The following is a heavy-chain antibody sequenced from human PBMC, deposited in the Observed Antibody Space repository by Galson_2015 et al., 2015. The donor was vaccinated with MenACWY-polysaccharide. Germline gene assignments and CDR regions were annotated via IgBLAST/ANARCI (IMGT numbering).Heavy chain of an antibody. J-gene: IGHJ1*01. CDR2: ISGSGGST. V-gene: IGHV3-23*01. CDR3: AKDMGCSGGSCYRRAEYFQH. D-gene: IGHD2-15*01. Sequence: SLRLSCAASGFTFSSYAMSWVRQAPGKGLEWVSAISGSGGSTYYADSVKGRFTISRDNSKNTLYLQMNSLRAEDTAVYYCAKDMGCSGGSCYRRAEYFQHWGQGTLVTVSS. CDR1: GFTFSSYA.